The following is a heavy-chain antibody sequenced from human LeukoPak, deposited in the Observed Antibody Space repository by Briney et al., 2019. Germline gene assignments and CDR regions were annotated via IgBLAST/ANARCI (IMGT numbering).Heavy chain of an antibody. CDR2: IIPIFGTA. V-gene: IGHV1-69*05. CDR3: ARGLQAYDFWSGYYKGYYFDY. J-gene: IGHJ4*02. Sequence: SVKVSCKASGGTFSSYAISWVRQAPGQGLEWMGGIIPIFGTANYAQKFQGRVTITTDESTSTAYMELSSLRSEDTAVYYCARGLQAYDFWSGYYKGYYFDYWGQGTLVTVSS. CDR1: GGTFSSYA. D-gene: IGHD3-3*01.